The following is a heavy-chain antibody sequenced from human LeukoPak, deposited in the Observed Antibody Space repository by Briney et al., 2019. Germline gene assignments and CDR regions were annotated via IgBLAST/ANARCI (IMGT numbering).Heavy chain of an antibody. Sequence: SETLSLTCTVSGGSISSSSYYWGWIRQPPGKGLEWIGSIYYSGSTYYNPSLKSRVTISVDTSKNQFSLKLSSVTAADTAVYYCARHYLWTKPISFGGRKNWFDPWGQGTLVTVSS. CDR1: GGSISSSSYY. CDR3: ARHYLWTKPISFGGRKNWFDP. CDR2: IYYSGST. J-gene: IGHJ5*02. V-gene: IGHV4-39*01. D-gene: IGHD3-10*01.